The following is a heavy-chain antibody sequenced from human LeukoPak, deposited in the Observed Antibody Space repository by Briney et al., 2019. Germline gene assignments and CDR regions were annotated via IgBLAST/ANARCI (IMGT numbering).Heavy chain of an antibody. Sequence: SGTLSLTCIVSGGSISSYYWSWIRQPAGKGLEWIGYIYYSGSTYYNPSLKSRVTISVDTSKNQFSLKLSSVTAADTAVYYCAREYYYGSGSYYRFFHWFDPWGQGTLVTVSS. V-gene: IGHV4-59*06. D-gene: IGHD3-10*01. J-gene: IGHJ5*02. CDR2: IYYSGST. CDR1: GGSISSYY. CDR3: AREYYYGSGSYYRFFHWFDP.